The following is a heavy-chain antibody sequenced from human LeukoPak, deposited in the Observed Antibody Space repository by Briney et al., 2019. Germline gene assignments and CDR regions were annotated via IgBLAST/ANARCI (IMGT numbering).Heavy chain of an antibody. CDR2: ISWNSGSI. D-gene: IGHD3-10*01. J-gene: IGHJ4*02. CDR1: GFTFDDYA. V-gene: IGHV3-9*01. Sequence: PGGSLRLSCAASGFTFDDYAMHWVRQAPGKGLEWVSGISWNSGSIGYADSVKGRFTIARDNSKNTMSLQMSSLRAEDTALYYCAKGSGNGYGSGPFDYWGQGTLVTVSS. CDR3: AKGSGNGYGSGPFDY.